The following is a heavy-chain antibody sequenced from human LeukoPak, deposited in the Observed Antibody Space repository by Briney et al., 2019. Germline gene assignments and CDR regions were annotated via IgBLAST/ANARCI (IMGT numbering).Heavy chain of an antibody. J-gene: IGHJ3*02. CDR3: AKDYNWNYEGAFDI. V-gene: IGHV3-33*06. CDR1: GFTFSSCG. Sequence: GGSLRLSCAASGFTFSSCGMHWVRQAPGKGLEWVAVIWYDGSNKYYADSVKGRFTISRDNSKNTLYLQMNSLRAEDTTVYYCAKDYNWNYEGAFDIWGQGTMVTVSS. D-gene: IGHD1-7*01. CDR2: IWYDGSNK.